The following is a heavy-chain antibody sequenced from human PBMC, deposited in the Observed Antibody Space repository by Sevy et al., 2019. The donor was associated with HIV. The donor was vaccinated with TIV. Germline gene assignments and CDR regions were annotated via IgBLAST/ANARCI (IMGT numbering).Heavy chain of an antibody. CDR3: AREDWNDVIDY. J-gene: IGHJ4*02. D-gene: IGHD1-1*01. CDR1: GFTFSDYY. Sequence: GGSLRLSCAASGFTFSDYYMSWIRQAPGKGLEWVSYISGSDNTIYYADSVKGRFTISRDNAKNSLYLQMNSLRAEDTAVYYCAREDWNDVIDYWGQGTLVTVSS. CDR2: ISGSDNTI. V-gene: IGHV3-11*01.